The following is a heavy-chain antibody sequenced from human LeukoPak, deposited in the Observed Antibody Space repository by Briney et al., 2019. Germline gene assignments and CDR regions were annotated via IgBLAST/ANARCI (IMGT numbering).Heavy chain of an antibody. V-gene: IGHV3-9*03. Sequence: GRSLRLSCAASGFTFDDYAMHWVRQAPGKGLEWVSGISWNSGSIGYADSVKGRFTISRDNAKNSLYPQMNSLRAEDMALYYCAKSRAGGLRYYMDVWGKGTTVTVSS. J-gene: IGHJ6*03. CDR3: AKSRAGGLRYYMDV. D-gene: IGHD3-16*01. CDR1: GFTFDDYA. CDR2: ISWNSGSI.